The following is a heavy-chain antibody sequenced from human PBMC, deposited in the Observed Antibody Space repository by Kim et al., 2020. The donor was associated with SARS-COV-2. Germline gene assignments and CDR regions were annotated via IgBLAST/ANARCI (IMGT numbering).Heavy chain of an antibody. V-gene: IGHV3-74*01. Sequence: GGSLRLSCAASGYTFSSYWMHWVRQAPGKGLVWVSRINTDGSHTSYADSVKGRFTISRDNAKNTLYLQMNSLRAEDRAVYYCTKDLTGDVDYWGQGTLVTVSS. CDR1: GYTFSSYW. CDR2: INTDGSHT. CDR3: TKDLTGDVDY. D-gene: IGHD7-27*01. J-gene: IGHJ4*02.